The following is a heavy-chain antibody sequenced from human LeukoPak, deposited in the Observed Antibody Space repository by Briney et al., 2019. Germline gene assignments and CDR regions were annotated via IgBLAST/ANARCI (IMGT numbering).Heavy chain of an antibody. CDR1: GFTFSSYA. CDR2: ISYDGSNK. D-gene: IGHD3-22*01. Sequence: GGSLRLSCAASGFTFSSYAMSWARQAPGKGLEWVAVISYDGSNKYYADSVKGRFTISRDNSKNTLYLQMNSLRAEDTAVYYCAKDRYYYDSSGYSRTDYWGQGTLVTVSS. V-gene: IGHV3-30*18. CDR3: AKDRYYYDSSGYSRTDY. J-gene: IGHJ4*02.